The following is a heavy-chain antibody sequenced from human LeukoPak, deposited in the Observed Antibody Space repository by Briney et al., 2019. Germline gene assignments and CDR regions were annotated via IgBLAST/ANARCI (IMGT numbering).Heavy chain of an antibody. D-gene: IGHD3-10*01. V-gene: IGHV4-59*01. CDR3: ARGRKTPPFATLFDY. Sequence: SETLSLTCTVSGGSISSYYWSWIRQPPGKGLEWIGYIYYSGSTNYNPSLKSRVTISVDTSKNQFSLKLSSVTAADTAVYYCARGRKTPPFATLFDYWGQGTLVTVSS. CDR1: GGSISSYY. J-gene: IGHJ4*02. CDR2: IYYSGST.